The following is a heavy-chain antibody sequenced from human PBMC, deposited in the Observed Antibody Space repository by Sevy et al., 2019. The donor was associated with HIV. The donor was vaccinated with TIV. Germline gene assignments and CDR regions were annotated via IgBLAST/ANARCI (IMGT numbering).Heavy chain of an antibody. J-gene: IGHJ6*02. D-gene: IGHD6-6*01. Sequence: SETLSLTCTVSGGSISSSSFYWAWTRQPPGKGLEWIASIYYSGSTYYNPSLKSRVTISVDTSKNQFSLRLSPVTAADTAIYYCVRLQSGYSGSSWRYNYYGLDVWGQGTTVTVSS. V-gene: IGHV4-39*01. CDR2: IYYSGST. CDR1: GGSISSSSFY. CDR3: VRLQSGYSGSSWRYNYYGLDV.